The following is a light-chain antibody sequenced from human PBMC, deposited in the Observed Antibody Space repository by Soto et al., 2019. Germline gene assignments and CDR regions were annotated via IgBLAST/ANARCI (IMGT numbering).Light chain of an antibody. V-gene: IGLV2-8*01. J-gene: IGLJ3*02. CDR3: SSYAGRNTWV. CDR1: SSDVGGYNY. Sequence: QSALTQPPSASGAPGQSVTISCTGTSSDVGGYNYVSWYQQHPGKAPKLMIYEVSKRPSGVPDRFSGSKSGNTASLTVSGLQDEDEADYYYSSYAGRNTWVFGGGTKLTVL. CDR2: EVS.